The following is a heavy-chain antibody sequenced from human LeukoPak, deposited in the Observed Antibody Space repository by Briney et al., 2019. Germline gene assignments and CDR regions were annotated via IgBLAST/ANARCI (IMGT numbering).Heavy chain of an antibody. V-gene: IGHV4-4*07. Sequence: SETLSLTCTVSGGSISSYYWSWIRQPAGKGLEWIGRIYTSGSTNYNPSLKSRVTMSVDTSKNRFSLKLSSVTAADTAVYYCARGIAARRKYNFDYWGQGTLVTVSS. CDR2: IYTSGST. D-gene: IGHD6-6*01. CDR1: GGSISSYY. J-gene: IGHJ4*02. CDR3: ARGIAARRKYNFDY.